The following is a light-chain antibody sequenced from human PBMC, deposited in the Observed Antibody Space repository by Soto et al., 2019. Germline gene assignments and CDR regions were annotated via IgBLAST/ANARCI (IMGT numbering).Light chain of an antibody. CDR1: QSVRSNS. CDR3: QQYGSTPLT. V-gene: IGKV3-20*01. CDR2: DAS. J-gene: IGKJ4*01. Sequence: EIVLTQSPDTLSLSPGERATLSCRASQSVRSNSLAWYQQKPGQAPRFLIYDASSRATGIPDRFSGSGSGTDFTLTISRLEPEDFAVYYCQQYGSTPLTFGGGTKVDFK.